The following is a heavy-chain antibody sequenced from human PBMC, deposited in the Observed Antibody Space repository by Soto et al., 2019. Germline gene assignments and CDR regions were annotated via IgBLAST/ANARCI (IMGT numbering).Heavy chain of an antibody. D-gene: IGHD2-21*01. J-gene: IGHJ5*02. CDR2: IYYSGST. Sequence: SETLSLTCTVSGGSISSSSYYWGWIRQPPGKGLEWIGSIYYSGSTYYNPSLKSRVTISVDTSKNQFSLKLSSVTAADTAVYYCARRSRLWWFDPWGQGTLVTVSS. CDR1: GGSISSSSYY. V-gene: IGHV4-39*01. CDR3: ARRSRLWWFDP.